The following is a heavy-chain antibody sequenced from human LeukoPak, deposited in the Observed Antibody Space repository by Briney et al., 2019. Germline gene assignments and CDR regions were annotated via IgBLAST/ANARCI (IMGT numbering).Heavy chain of an antibody. CDR1: GFTFSSYA. V-gene: IGHV3-48*04. Sequence: GGSLRLSCAASGFTFSSYAMSWVRQAPGKGLEWVSYISSSGSTIYYADSVKGRFTISRDNAKNSLYLQMNSLRAEDTAVYYCARDVGSTSYPYYYYGMDVWGQGTTVTVSS. D-gene: IGHD2-2*01. CDR2: ISSSGSTI. CDR3: ARDVGSTSYPYYYYGMDV. J-gene: IGHJ6*02.